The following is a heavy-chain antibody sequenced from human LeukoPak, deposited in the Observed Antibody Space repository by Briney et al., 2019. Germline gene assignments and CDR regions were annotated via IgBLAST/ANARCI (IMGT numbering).Heavy chain of an antibody. CDR1: GYTFTSYY. Sequence: ASVKVSCKASGYTFTSYYMHWVRQATGEALEWMGIINPSGGSTSYAQKFQGRVTMTRDTSTSTVYMELSSLRSEDTAVYYCARGRGDAFDIWGQGTMVTVSS. J-gene: IGHJ3*02. CDR2: INPSGGST. CDR3: ARGRGDAFDI. V-gene: IGHV1-46*01.